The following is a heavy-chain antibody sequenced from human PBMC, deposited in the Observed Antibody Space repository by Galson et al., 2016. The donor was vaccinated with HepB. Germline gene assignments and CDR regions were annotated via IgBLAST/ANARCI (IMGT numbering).Heavy chain of an antibody. CDR2: ISGYRGNT. CDR1: GYELFKYG. D-gene: IGHD3-10*01. V-gene: IGHV1-18*01. Sequence: SVKVSCKASGYELFKYGISWVRQAPGQGLEWMGLISGYRGNTVTAQKFQGRVSMTTDTSTSTAYMELRSLRSDDTAVYYCARVPVYQYGSGTIDYWGQGTLVTVSS. CDR3: ARVPVYQYGSGTIDY. J-gene: IGHJ4*02.